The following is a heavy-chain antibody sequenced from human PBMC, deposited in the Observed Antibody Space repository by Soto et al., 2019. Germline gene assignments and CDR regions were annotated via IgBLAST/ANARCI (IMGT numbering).Heavy chain of an antibody. J-gene: IGHJ4*02. CDR3: ARDYYKYYDSSGYYRSPAY. CDR2: ISGSGGSDK. V-gene: IGHV3-23*01. Sequence: PGGSLRLSCAVSGVTFSNAWMSWVRQAPGKGLEWVSAISGSGGSDKDYADSVKGRFTISRDNSRNTLFLQMNSLRAEDTAVYYCARDYYKYYDSSGYYRSPAYWGQGTLVTVSS. CDR1: GVTFSNAW. D-gene: IGHD3-22*01.